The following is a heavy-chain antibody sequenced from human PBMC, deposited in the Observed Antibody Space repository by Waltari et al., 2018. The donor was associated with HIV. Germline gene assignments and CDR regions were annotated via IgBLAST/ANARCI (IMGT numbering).Heavy chain of an antibody. J-gene: IGHJ4*02. CDR1: GGTFSNYT. D-gene: IGHD4-17*01. V-gene: IGHV1-69*13. Sequence: QVQLVQSGAEVKKPGSSVKVSCKTSGGTFSNYTINWVRQAPGQGLEWMGGIIPIFGTTNYAQKFQGRVTITADESTSTAYMELSSLRSEDTAVYYCAREWNYGDYVGRSYFDYWGQGTLVTVSS. CDR3: AREWNYGDYVGRSYFDY. CDR2: IIPIFGTT.